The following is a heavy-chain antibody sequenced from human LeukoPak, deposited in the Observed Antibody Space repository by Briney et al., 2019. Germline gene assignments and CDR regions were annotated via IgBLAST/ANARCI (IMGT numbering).Heavy chain of an antibody. CDR3: ARVRMEHYYDSSGALDY. V-gene: IGHV1-18*01. CDR1: GYTFTSYG. J-gene: IGHJ4*02. D-gene: IGHD3-22*01. CDR2: ISAYNGNT. Sequence: ASVKVSCKASGYTFTSYGISWVRQAPGQGLEWMGWISAYNGNTNYAQKLQGRVTMTTDTSTSTAYVELRSLRSDDTAVYYCARVRMEHYYDSSGALDYWGQGTLVTVSS.